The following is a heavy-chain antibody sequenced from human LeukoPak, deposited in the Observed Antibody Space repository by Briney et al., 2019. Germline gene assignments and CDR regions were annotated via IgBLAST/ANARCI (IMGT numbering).Heavy chain of an antibody. Sequence: GGSLRLSCAASGFTFSSYSMNWVRQAPGKGLEWVSSISSSSSYIYYADSVKGRFTISRDNAKNSVSLQMNSLTAEDTAMYYCARIYLKMASASWGQGTLVTVSS. CDR3: ARIYLKMASAS. J-gene: IGHJ5*02. D-gene: IGHD2-8*01. CDR2: ISSSSSYI. CDR1: GFTFSSYS. V-gene: IGHV3-21*01.